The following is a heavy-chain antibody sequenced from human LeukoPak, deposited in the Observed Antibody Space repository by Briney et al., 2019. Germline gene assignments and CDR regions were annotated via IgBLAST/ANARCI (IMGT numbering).Heavy chain of an antibody. CDR1: GYTFTGYY. CDR3: ARDFYRSGSYFPEYGMDV. J-gene: IGHJ6*02. Sequence: SVKVSCKASGYTFTGYYMHWVRQAPGQGLEWMGRIIPILGIANYAQKFQGRVTITADKSTSTAYMELSSLRSEDTAVYYCARDFYRSGSYFPEYGMDVWGQGTTVTVSS. V-gene: IGHV1-69*04. CDR2: IIPILGIA. D-gene: IGHD3-10*01.